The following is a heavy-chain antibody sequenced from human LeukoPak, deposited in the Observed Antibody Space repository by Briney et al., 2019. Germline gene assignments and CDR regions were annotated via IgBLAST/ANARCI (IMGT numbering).Heavy chain of an antibody. Sequence: GGSLRLSCAASGFTFSSYGMTWVRQAPGKGLEWVSVFSAETGNTYYADSVKGRFTISRDNSKNSLYLQMNSLRAGDTAVYYCARVAKERVGGVYYFDYWGQGTLVTVSS. V-gene: IGHV3-23*01. J-gene: IGHJ4*02. D-gene: IGHD1-1*01. CDR3: ARVAKERVGGVYYFDY. CDR1: GFTFSSYG. CDR2: FSAETGNT.